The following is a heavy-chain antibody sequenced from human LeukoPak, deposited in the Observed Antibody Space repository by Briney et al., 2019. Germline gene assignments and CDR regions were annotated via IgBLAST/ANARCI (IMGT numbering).Heavy chain of an antibody. CDR3: ASSDYGDPLYYYDY. J-gene: IGHJ4*02. CDR1: GFTFSSYA. Sequence: GGSLRLSCAASGFTFSSYAMSWVCQAPGKGLEWVSAISGSGGSTYYADSVKGRFTISRDNSKNTLYLQMNSLRAEDTAVYYCASSDYGDPLYYYDYWGQGTLVTVSS. CDR2: ISGSGGST. V-gene: IGHV3-23*01. D-gene: IGHD4-17*01.